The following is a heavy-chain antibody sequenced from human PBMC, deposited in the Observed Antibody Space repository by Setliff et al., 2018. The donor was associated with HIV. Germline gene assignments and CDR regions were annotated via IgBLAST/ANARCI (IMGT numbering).Heavy chain of an antibody. CDR1: GGTFNSYA. CDR3: ARGPKDCTSTSCRYYYYYYMDV. D-gene: IGHD2-2*01. J-gene: IGHJ6*03. Sequence: ASVKVSCKASGGTFNSYAISWVRQAPGRGLEWMGGIIPILGLANYAQKFQGRVTIIADKSTSTVYMEVSRLRSEDTAMYYCARGPKDCTSTSCRYYYYYYMDVWGKGTPVTV. V-gene: IGHV1-69*10. CDR2: IIPILGLA.